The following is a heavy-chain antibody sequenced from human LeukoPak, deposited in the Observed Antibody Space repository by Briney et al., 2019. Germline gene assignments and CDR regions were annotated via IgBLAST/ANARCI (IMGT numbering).Heavy chain of an antibody. V-gene: IGHV4-39*06. J-gene: IGHJ4*02. D-gene: IGHD1-26*01. CDR2: IYYSGST. CDR3: AGSIVGASQAGPFDY. CDR1: GGSISSSSYY. Sequence: SETLSLTCTVSGGSISSSSYYWGWIRQPPGKGLEWIGSIYYSGSTYYNPSLKSRVTISVDTSKNQFPLKLSSVTAADTAVYYCAGSIVGASQAGPFDYWGQGTLVTVSS.